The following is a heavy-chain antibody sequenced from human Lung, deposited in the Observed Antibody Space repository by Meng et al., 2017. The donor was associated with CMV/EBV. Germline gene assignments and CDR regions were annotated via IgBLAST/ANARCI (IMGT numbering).Heavy chain of an antibody. J-gene: IGHJ4*02. CDR2: ISSSGNIK. D-gene: IGHD3-22*01. CDR1: GFTFSSYE. Sequence: GESLKISCAGSGFTFSSYEMNWVRQAPGKGLEWVSYISSSGNIKYYADSVKGRFTISRDNAKNSLYLQMNSLRADDTAVYYCARDHGSQYYDTTGYPGHWGQGTLVXVSS. CDR3: ARDHGSQYYDTTGYPGH. V-gene: IGHV3-48*03.